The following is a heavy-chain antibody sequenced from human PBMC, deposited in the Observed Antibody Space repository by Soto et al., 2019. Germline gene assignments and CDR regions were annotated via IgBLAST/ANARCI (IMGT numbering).Heavy chain of an antibody. D-gene: IGHD3-22*01. J-gene: IGHJ4*02. CDR3: AKVWPDDSSGYYDY. CDR1: GFTFSSYA. CDR2: ISGSGGST. Sequence: GGSLRLSCAASGFTFSSYAMSWVRQAPGKGLEWVTAISGSGGSTYYADSVKGRFTISRDNSKNTLYLQMNSLRAEDTAVSYCAKVWPDDSSGYYDYWGQGTLVTVSS. V-gene: IGHV3-23*01.